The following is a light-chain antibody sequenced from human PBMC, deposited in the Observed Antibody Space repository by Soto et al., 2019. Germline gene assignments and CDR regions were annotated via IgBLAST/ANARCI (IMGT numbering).Light chain of an antibody. CDR3: QQGYSTPQIT. CDR2: AAS. J-gene: IGKJ3*01. Sequence: DFQMTQSPSSLSASVGDTVTITCRASQDIGTFLNWYQQKPGKAPKLLIYAASDLLSGVSSRFSGSGSGTDFTLTISSLQPEDFATYYCQQGYSTPQITFGPGTKVDMK. CDR1: QDIGTF. V-gene: IGKV1-39*01.